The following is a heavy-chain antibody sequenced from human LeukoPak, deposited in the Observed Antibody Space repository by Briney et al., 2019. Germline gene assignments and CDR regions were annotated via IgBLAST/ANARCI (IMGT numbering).Heavy chain of an antibody. CDR1: GGSISSYY. Sequence: PSETLSLACTVSGGSISSYYWSWIRQPPGKGLEWIGYIYYSGSTNYNPSLKSRVTISVDTSKNQFSLKLSSVTAADTAVYYCARVRIWDSSGLYFDYWGQGTLVTVSS. V-gene: IGHV4-59*01. D-gene: IGHD3-22*01. CDR3: ARVRIWDSSGLYFDY. CDR2: IYYSGST. J-gene: IGHJ4*02.